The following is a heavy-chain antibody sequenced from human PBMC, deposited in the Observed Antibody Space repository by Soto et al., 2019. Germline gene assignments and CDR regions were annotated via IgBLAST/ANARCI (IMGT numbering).Heavy chain of an antibody. V-gene: IGHV1-18*01. D-gene: IGHD1-1*01. CDR3: ARGRYGDY. CDR1: GYDFTTYG. Sequence: QVHLVQSGAEVKNPGASVKVSCKGSGYDFTTYGITWVRQAPGQGLAWMAWISAHNGNTNYAPNLQGRVTVTRDTPTSTAYIELRSLRSDDTAVYYCARGRYGDYWGQGALVTVSS. CDR2: ISAHNGNT. J-gene: IGHJ4*02.